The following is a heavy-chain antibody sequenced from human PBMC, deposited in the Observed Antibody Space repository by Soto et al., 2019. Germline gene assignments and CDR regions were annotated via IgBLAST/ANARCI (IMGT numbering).Heavy chain of an antibody. CDR2: INHSGIT. Sequence: SETLSLTCTVSGGSFSGYFWTWIRQPPGKGLEWLAEINHSGITNYNPSLRSRVTMSADVSKNQFSLRLTSVTAADTALYYCARGMTPPGAPAWYYFDSWGQGTLVTVSS. V-gene: IGHV4-34*10. CDR3: ARGMTPPGAPAWYYFDS. D-gene: IGHD2-8*02. J-gene: IGHJ4*02. CDR1: GGSFSGYF.